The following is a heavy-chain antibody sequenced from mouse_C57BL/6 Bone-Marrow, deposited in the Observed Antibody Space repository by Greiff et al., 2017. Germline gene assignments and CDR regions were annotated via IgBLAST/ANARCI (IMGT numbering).Heavy chain of an antibody. Sequence: EVQLQQSGGGLVKPGGSLKLSCAASGFTFSDYGMHWVRQAPEKGLEWVAYISSGSSTIYYADTVKGRFTISRDNAKNTLFLQMTSLRSEDTAMYYCASVAWFAYWGQGTLVTVSA. V-gene: IGHV5-17*01. CDR1: GFTFSDYG. CDR2: ISSGSSTI. J-gene: IGHJ3*01. CDR3: ASVAWFAY.